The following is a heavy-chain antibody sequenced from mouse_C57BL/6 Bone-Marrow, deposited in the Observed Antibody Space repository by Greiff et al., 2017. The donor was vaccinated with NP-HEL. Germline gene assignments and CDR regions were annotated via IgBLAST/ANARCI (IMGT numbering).Heavy chain of an antibody. CDR3: ASYYGSSYLFDY. D-gene: IGHD1-1*01. Sequence: EVQLHQSGPVLVKPGASVKMSCKASGYTFTDYYMNWVKQSHGKSLEWIGVINPYNGGTSSHQTVTGKATLTVDKSSSTAYMELNSLTSEDSAVYYCASYYGSSYLFDYSVQGTTLTVSS. V-gene: IGHV1-19*01. J-gene: IGHJ2*01. CDR1: GYTFTDYY. CDR2: INPYNGGT.